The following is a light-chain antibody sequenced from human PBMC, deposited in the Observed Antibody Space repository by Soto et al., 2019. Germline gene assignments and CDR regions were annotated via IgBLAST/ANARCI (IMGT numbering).Light chain of an antibody. J-gene: IGLJ3*02. CDR3: SSYAATYQE. V-gene: IGLV2-11*01. CDR2: DVN. CDR1: SSDIGGFNY. Sequence: QSALTQPRSVSGSPGQSVTISCTGTSSDIGGFNYVSWYQQPPGKAPKLMIYDVNKRPSGVPDRFSGSKSGNTASLTISGLQAEDEADYYCSSYAATYQEFGGGTKLTVL.